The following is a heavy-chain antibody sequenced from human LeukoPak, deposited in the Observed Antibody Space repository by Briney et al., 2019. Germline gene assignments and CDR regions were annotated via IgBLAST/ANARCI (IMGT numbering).Heavy chain of an antibody. Sequence: ASVKVSCKASGYTFTSYAMHWVRQAPGQRPEWMGWINAGNGNTKYSQKFQGRVTITRDTSASTAYMELSSLRSEDTAVYYCARVGDPYYYDSSGGIAYWGQGTLVTVSS. CDR3: ARVGDPYYYDSSGGIAY. CDR1: GYTFTSYA. D-gene: IGHD3-22*01. V-gene: IGHV1-3*01. J-gene: IGHJ4*02. CDR2: INAGNGNT.